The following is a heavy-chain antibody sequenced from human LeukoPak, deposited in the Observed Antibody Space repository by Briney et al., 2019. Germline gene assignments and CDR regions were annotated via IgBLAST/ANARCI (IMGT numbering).Heavy chain of an antibody. CDR3: ARLVQFYYFHY. Sequence: SQTLSLTCTVSGGSISSGSYYWSWIRQPAGKGLEWIGRIYTSGSTNYNPSLKSRVTISVDTSKNQFSLKLSSVTAADTAVYYCARLVQFYYFHYWGQGTLVTVSS. J-gene: IGHJ4*02. D-gene: IGHD1-1*01. CDR2: IYTSGST. CDR1: GGSISSGSYY. V-gene: IGHV4-61*02.